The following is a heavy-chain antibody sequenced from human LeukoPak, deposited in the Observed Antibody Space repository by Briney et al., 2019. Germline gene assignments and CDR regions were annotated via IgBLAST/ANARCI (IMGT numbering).Heavy chain of an antibody. CDR3: ARGLSVAGTDWFDP. V-gene: IGHV4-34*01. CDR1: GFTFSSYS. J-gene: IGHJ5*02. D-gene: IGHD6-19*01. Sequence: GSLRLSCAASGFTFSSYSMNWIRQPPGKGLEWIGEINHSGSTNYNPSLKSRVTISVDTSKNQFSLKLSSVTAADTAVYYCARGLSVAGTDWFDPWGQGTLVTVSS. CDR2: INHSGST.